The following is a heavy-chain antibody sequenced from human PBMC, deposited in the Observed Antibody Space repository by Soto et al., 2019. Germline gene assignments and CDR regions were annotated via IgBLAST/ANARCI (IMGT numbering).Heavy chain of an antibody. J-gene: IGHJ3*01. V-gene: IGHV1-46*01. CDR1: GYTFFKYF. CDR2: INPSRGSA. D-gene: IGHD1-7*01. Sequence: ASVKVSCKASGYTFFKYFIHWVRQAPGQGLEWIGIINPSRGSATYGPIFQGRVSLTTDMPTSTVYMELSSLRSEDTAIYYCARPLIGNTIDLWGQGTSVT. CDR3: ARPLIGNTIDL.